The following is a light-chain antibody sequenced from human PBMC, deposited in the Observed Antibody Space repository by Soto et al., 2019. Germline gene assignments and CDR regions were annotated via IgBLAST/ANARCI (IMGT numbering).Light chain of an antibody. V-gene: IGKV3-11*01. CDR2: DAS. CDR3: QQRRSWPPTIT. J-gene: IGKJ5*01. CDR1: QSVSTY. Sequence: EIVLTPSPATLSLSPGERANLSCRASQSVSTYLAWYQQRPGQAPRLLIYDASYRATDIPPRFSGSGSGTDFTLTISSLEPEDFAVYYCQQRRSWPPTITFGQGTRLEIK.